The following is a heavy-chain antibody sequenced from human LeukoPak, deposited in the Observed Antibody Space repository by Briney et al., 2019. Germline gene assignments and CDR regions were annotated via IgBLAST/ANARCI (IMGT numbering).Heavy chain of an antibody. CDR3: ARSVVPAAIDY. CDR2: ISAYNGNT. Sequence: PSVKVSCKASGYPFTSYGISWVRPAPGQGLEWMGWISAYNGNTNYAQKLQGRVTMTTDTSTSTAYMELRSLRSDDTAVYYCARSVVPAAIDYWGQGTLVTVSS. J-gene: IGHJ4*02. D-gene: IGHD2-2*01. CDR1: GYPFTSYG. V-gene: IGHV1-18*01.